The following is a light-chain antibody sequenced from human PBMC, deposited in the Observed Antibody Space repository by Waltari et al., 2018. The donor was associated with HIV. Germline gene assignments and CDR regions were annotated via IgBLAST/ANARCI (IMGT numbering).Light chain of an antibody. V-gene: IGLV1-44*01. CDR1: SSNIGINA. J-gene: IGLJ1*01. Sequence: QSMLPQPPSASGTPGQRVTISYSGSSSNIGINAVNWYQQFPGTAPNLRIYSNNQRPSGVPDRFSGSKSGTSASLAISGLQSEDEADYYCAAWDDSLNGLVFGTGTKVTVL. CDR3: AAWDDSLNGLV. CDR2: SNN.